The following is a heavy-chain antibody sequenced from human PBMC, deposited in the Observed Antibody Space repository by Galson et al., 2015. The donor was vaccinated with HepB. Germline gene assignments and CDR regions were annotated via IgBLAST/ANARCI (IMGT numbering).Heavy chain of an antibody. Sequence: SLRLSCAASGFTFSSYSMNWVRQAPGKGLEWVAVIWYDGSNKYYADSVKGRFTISRDNSKNTLYLQMNSLRAEDTAVYYCARAGLGYYDSSGYSHWGQGTLVTISS. CDR3: ARAGLGYYDSSGYSH. J-gene: IGHJ4*02. V-gene: IGHV3-33*08. CDR2: IWYDGSNK. D-gene: IGHD3-22*01. CDR1: GFTFSSYS.